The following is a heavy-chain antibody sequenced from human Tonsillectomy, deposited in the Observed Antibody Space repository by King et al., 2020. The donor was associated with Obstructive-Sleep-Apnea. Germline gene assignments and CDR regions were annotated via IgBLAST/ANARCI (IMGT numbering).Heavy chain of an antibody. V-gene: IGHV3-23*04. Sequence: EVQLVESGGGLVQPGESLRLSCAVSGFTFSSYAMSWVRQAPGKGLEWVSSISDSAYNTHYADSVKGRFTISRDNSNNTLYLQVNSLRAEDTAVYYCAKGGSRVAGCCYYGMDVWGQGTTVTVSS. CDR3: AKGGSRVAGCCYYGMDV. CDR2: ISDSAYNT. CDR1: GFTFSSYA. D-gene: IGHD2-15*01. J-gene: IGHJ6*02.